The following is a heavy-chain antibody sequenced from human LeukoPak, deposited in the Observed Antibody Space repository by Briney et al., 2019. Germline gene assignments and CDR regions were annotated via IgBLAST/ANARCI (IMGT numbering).Heavy chain of an antibody. V-gene: IGHV3-66*01. D-gene: IGHD3-22*01. CDR2: IYSGGST. CDR3: AKDPTHYRVWDYYETIGLSY. J-gene: IGHJ4*02. CDR1: GFTVSNNY. Sequence: GGSLRLSCAASGFTVSNNYMSWVRQAPGKGLEWVSVIYSGGSTYYADSVKGRFTISRDNSKNTLNLHMNSLRAEDTAVYYCAKDPTHYRVWDYYETIGLSYWGQGTLVTVSS.